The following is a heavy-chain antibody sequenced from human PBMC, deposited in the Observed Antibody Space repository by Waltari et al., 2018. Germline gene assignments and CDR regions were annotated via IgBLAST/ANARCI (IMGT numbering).Heavy chain of an antibody. CDR1: GFTFSSYE. J-gene: IGHJ4*02. Sequence: EVQLVESGGGLVQPGGSLRLSCAASGFTFSSYEMNWVRQAPGKGLEWVSYISSSGSTIYYADSVKGRFTISRDNAKNSLYLQMNSLRAEDTAVYYCASVSGSYYANLDYWGQGTLVTVSS. V-gene: IGHV3-48*03. CDR2: ISSSGSTI. D-gene: IGHD1-26*01. CDR3: ASVSGSYYANLDY.